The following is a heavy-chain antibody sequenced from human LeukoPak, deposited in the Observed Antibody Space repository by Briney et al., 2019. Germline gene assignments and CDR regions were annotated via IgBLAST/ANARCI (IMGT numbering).Heavy chain of an antibody. J-gene: IGHJ4*02. Sequence: GESLRLSCAASGFTFSSYAVSWVRQAPGKGLEWVSGISGSGGSTYYEDSVKGRFTISRDNSKNTLYLQMNSLRAEDTAVYYCAKGRGQQLVLDCWGQGTLVPVSS. V-gene: IGHV3-23*01. CDR1: GFTFSSYA. CDR2: ISGSGGST. D-gene: IGHD6-13*01. CDR3: AKGRGQQLVLDC.